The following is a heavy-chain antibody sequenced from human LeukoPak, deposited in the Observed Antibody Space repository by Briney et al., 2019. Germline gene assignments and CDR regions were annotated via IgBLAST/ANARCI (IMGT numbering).Heavy chain of an antibody. D-gene: IGHD2-15*01. J-gene: IGHJ4*02. CDR1: GGSISTYY. CDR3: ARGYDPLDY. CDR2: ISFSGST. V-gene: IGHV4-59*01. Sequence: SETLSLTCTVSGGSISTYYWSWIRQPPGKGLEWVGYISFSGSTNYNPSLKSRVTISVDTSKNQFSLKLGSVTAADTAVYYCARGYDPLDYWGQGTLVTVSS.